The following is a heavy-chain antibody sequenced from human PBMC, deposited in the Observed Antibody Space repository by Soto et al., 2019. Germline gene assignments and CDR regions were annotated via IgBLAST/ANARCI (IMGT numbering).Heavy chain of an antibody. J-gene: IGHJ5*02. CDR1: GFTFSSYW. V-gene: IGHV3-7*01. CDR3: VRDGRFYYGTWFAP. Sequence: DVQLVKSGGGLVQPGGSLNLSCAASGFTFSSYWMTWVRQAPRKGLEWVANIKQDGSEKYYLDSVKGRFTISRDNAKKSLYLQMNSLRAEDTAVYYCVRDGRFYYGTWFAPWGQGTLVSVSS. CDR2: IKQDGSEK. D-gene: IGHD4-17*01.